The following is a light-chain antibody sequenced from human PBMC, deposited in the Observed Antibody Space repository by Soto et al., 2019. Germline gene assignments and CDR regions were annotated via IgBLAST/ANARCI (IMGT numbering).Light chain of an antibody. V-gene: IGKV3-15*01. CDR3: QQYNNWPPTWT. CDR1: RGVSSN. J-gene: IGKJ1*01. CDR2: AVS. Sequence: EILMTQSPATLSLSPGERATLSCRASRGVSSNLAWYQQKPGQAPRLLIYAVSTRATGIPARFSGSGSRTEFTHTINSLQSEDFAVYYCQQYNNWPPTWTFGQGTKVDIK.